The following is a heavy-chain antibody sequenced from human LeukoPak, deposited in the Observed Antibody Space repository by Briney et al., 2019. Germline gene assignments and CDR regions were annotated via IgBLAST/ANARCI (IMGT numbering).Heavy chain of an antibody. D-gene: IGHD6-19*01. J-gene: IGHJ4*02. Sequence: GGSLRLSCAASGFTFSSYWMHWVRQAPGKGLVWVSRINSDGSRTYYADSVKGRFTISRDNAKNSLYLQMNSLRAEDTAVYYCARRGASRGGLDYWGQGTLVTVSS. CDR3: ARRGASRGGLDY. V-gene: IGHV3-74*01. CDR1: GFTFSSYW. CDR2: INSDGSRT.